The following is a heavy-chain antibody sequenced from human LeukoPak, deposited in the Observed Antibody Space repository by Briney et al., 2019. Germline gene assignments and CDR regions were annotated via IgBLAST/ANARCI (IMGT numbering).Heavy chain of an antibody. CDR2: ISYDGSNK. D-gene: IGHD6-13*01. J-gene: IGHJ6*03. Sequence: GGSLRLSCAASGFTFSSYAMHWVRQAPGKGQEWVAVISYDGSNKYYADSVKGRFTISRDNSKNTLYLQMNSLRAEDTAVYYCARHGEPAAEGFYMDVWGKGTTVTVSS. V-gene: IGHV3-30-3*01. CDR3: ARHGEPAAEGFYMDV. CDR1: GFTFSSYA.